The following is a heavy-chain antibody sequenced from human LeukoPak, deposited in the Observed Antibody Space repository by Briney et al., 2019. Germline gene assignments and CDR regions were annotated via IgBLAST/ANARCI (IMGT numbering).Heavy chain of an antibody. CDR1: GGSISSYY. CDR3: ARDCVDYYGMGV. V-gene: IGHV4-59*01. CDR2: IYYSGST. Sequence: SETLSLTCTVSGGSISSYYWSWIRQPPGKGLEWIGYIYYSGSTNCNPSLKSRVTISVDTSKNQFSLKLSSVTAADTAVYYCARDCVDYYGMGVWGQGTTVTVSS. J-gene: IGHJ6*02.